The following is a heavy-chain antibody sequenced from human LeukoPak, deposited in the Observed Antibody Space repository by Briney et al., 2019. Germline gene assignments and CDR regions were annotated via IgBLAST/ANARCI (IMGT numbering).Heavy chain of an antibody. J-gene: IGHJ6*01. D-gene: IGHD2-21*01. Sequence: PSGTLSLTCTVSGGSINSDYWSWIRQPAGKGLEWIGRIYTSGSTNYNPSLKSRVTMSVDTSKNQFSLKLSSVTAADTAVYYCARVMVVGITVYGMDVWGQGTTVTVSS. CDR3: ARVMVVGITVYGMDV. CDR1: GGSINSDY. CDR2: IYTSGST. V-gene: IGHV4-4*07.